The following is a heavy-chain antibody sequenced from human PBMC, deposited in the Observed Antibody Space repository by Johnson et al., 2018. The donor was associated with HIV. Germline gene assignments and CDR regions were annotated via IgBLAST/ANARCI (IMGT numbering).Heavy chain of an antibody. D-gene: IGHD5-18*01. CDR2: ISWTSGSI. CDR1: GFTFDDYA. Sequence: VQLVESGGGLVQPGRSLRLSCAASGFTFDDYAMHWVRQAPGKGLEWVSGISWTSGSIGYADSVKGRFTISRDNAKNSLYLQMNSLRAEDTALYYCAKDYVDTASDDAFDIWGQGTMVTVSS. V-gene: IGHV3-9*01. CDR3: AKDYVDTASDDAFDI. J-gene: IGHJ3*02.